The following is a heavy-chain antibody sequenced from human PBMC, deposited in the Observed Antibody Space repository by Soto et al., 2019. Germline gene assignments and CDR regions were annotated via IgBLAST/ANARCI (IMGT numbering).Heavy chain of an antibody. CDR2: INPSGGST. CDR1: GYTFTSYY. CDR3: AREEYYDSSGYYYVGSLYYYGMDV. D-gene: IGHD3-22*01. J-gene: IGHJ6*02. V-gene: IGHV1-46*01. Sequence: ASVKVSCKASGYTFTSYYMHWVRQAPGQGLEWMGIINPSGGSTSYAQKFQGRVTMTRDTSTSTVYMELSSLRSEDTAVYYCAREEYYDSSGYYYVGSLYYYGMDVWGQGTTVTVSS.